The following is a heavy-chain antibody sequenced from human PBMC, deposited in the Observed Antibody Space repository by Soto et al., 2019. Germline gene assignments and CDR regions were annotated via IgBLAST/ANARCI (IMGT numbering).Heavy chain of an antibody. J-gene: IGHJ6*03. CDR1: GYTFTSYD. D-gene: IGHD1-20*01. CDR2: MNPNSGNT. Sequence: ASVKVSCKASGYTFTSYDINWVRQATGQGLEWMGWMNPNSGNTGYAQKFQGRVTMTRNTSISTAYMELSSLRSEDTAVYYCARGYDGFIWYNWPYYYYMDVGGKGTTVTVSS. V-gene: IGHV1-8*01. CDR3: ARGYDGFIWYNWPYYYYMDV.